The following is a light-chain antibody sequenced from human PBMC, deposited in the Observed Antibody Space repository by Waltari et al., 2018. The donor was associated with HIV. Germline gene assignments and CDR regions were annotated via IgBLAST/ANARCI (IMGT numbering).Light chain of an antibody. J-gene: IGLJ2*01. CDR1: SSDVGGYNL. Sequence: QSALTQPASVSGSPGQSITISCTGTSSDVGGYNLVSWYQQHPGKAPKLMIYEVSKRPSGVSNRFSGSKSGNTASLTISGLQAEDEADYYCCAYAGSTTYVIFGGGTTLTVL. CDR3: CAYAGSTTYVI. CDR2: EVS. V-gene: IGLV2-23*02.